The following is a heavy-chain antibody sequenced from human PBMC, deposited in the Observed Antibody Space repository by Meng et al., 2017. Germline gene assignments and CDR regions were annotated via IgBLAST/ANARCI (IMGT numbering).Heavy chain of an antibody. J-gene: IGHJ6*02. CDR2: IYHGDSDT. D-gene: IGHD3-9*01. V-gene: IGHV5-51*01. CDR3: ARRNAEWFSGEDV. Sequence: GESLKISCKGSGYSFTSYWIGWVRQMPGKGLEWMGIIYHGDSDTRYSPSFQGQFTISTDKSNSTAYLQWSSLKASDTAMYYCARRNAEWFSGEDVWGQGTTVTVSS. CDR1: GYSFTSYW.